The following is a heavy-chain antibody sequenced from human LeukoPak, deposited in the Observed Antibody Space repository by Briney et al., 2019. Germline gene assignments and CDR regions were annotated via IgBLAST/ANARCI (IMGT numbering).Heavy chain of an antibody. CDR2: MNPNSGNT. V-gene: IGHV1-8*03. Sequence: GASVTVSLMSSVYTFTNYDINWVRQATGQGREWMGWMNPNSGNTGYAQKFQGRVTITRNTSISTAYMELSSLRSEDTAVYYCARGPTRYYYYYMDVWGKGTTVTVSS. J-gene: IGHJ6*03. CDR1: VYTFTNYD. CDR3: ARGPTRYYYYYMDV.